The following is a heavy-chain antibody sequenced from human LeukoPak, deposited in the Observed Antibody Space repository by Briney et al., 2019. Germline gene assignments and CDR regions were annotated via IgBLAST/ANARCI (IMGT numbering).Heavy chain of an antibody. J-gene: IGHJ4*02. D-gene: IGHD5-12*01. CDR1: GFSFYDYS. V-gene: IGHV3-43*01. Sequence: GGSLRLSCAASGFSFYDYSMHWVRHPPGKGLEWVSLVSWDGGSVYYADSVRGRFTISRDNRKDSLFLQMKSLKSDDSGLYFCARDRGGNSAGFDSWGQGTLVTVSS. CDR2: VSWDGGSV. CDR3: ARDRGGNSAGFDS.